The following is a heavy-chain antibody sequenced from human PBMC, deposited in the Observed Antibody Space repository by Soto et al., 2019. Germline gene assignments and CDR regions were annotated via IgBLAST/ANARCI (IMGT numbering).Heavy chain of an antibody. Sequence: PGESLKISCKGSGYSFTSYWIGWVRQMPGKGLEWMGIIYPGDSDTRYSPSFQGQVTISADKSISTAYLQWSSLKASDTAMYYCARQDYGDMYYYYGMDVWGQGTTVTVSS. J-gene: IGHJ6*02. CDR2: IYPGDSDT. CDR3: ARQDYGDMYYYYGMDV. CDR1: GYSFTSYW. V-gene: IGHV5-51*01. D-gene: IGHD4-17*01.